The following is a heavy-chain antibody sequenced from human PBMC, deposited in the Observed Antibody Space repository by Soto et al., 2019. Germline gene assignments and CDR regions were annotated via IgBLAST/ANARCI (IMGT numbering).Heavy chain of an antibody. CDR1: GGTFSSYP. V-gene: IGHV1-69*13. CDR2: IIPIFGTA. D-gene: IGHD5-18*01. CDR3: ARDVDTAMVNSYYYYYGMDV. Sequence: SFSVSCNASGGTFSSYPISWVRQAPGQGLEWMGGIIPIFGTANYAQKFQGRVTITADESTSTAYMELSSLRSEDTAVYYCARDVDTAMVNSYYYYYGMDVWGKGTTVTVSS. J-gene: IGHJ6*04.